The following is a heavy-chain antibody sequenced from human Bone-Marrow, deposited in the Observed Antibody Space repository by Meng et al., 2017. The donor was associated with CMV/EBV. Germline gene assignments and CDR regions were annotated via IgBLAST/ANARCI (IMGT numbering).Heavy chain of an antibody. CDR3: ASTSDGSGYYPGY. J-gene: IGHJ4*02. CDR1: GFTFSSYW. V-gene: IGHV3-7*01. D-gene: IGHD3-22*01. CDR2: IKQDGSEK. Sequence: GESLKISCAASGFTFSSYWMSWVRQAPGKGLEWVANIKQDGSEKYYVDSVKGRFTISRDNAKNSLYLQMNSLRAEDTAVYYCASTSDGSGYYPGYWGQGTLVTVSS.